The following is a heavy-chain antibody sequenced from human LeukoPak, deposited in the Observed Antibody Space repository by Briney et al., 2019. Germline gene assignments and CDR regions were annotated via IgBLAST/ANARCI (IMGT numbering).Heavy chain of an antibody. D-gene: IGHD1-20*01. CDR3: ARDSMITYFDS. J-gene: IGHJ4*02. V-gene: IGHV4-34*01. CDR1: GGSFSGYY. CDR2: INHSGST. Sequence: SETLSLTCAVYGGSFSGYYWSWIRQPPGKGLEWIGEINHSGSTNYNPSLKSRVTISVDTSKNQFSLKLSSVTAADTAIYYCARDSMITYFDSWGQGTLVTVSS.